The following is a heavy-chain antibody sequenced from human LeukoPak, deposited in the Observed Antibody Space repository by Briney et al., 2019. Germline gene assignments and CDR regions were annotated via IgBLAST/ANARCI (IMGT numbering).Heavy chain of an antibody. CDR2: INPNSGDT. CDR1: GYTFTGYY. CDR3: ARRGYCSGGSCYSYDY. D-gene: IGHD2-15*01. V-gene: IGHV1-2*02. J-gene: IGHJ4*02. Sequence: ASVKVSCKASGYTFTGYYMHWVRQAPGQGLEWMGWINPNSGDTNYAQKFQGRVTMTRDTSISTAYMELSRLRSDDTAVYYCARRGYCSGGSCYSYDYWGQGTLVTVSS.